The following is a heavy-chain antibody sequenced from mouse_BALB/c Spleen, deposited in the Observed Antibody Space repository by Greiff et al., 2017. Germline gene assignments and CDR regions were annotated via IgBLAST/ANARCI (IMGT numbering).Heavy chain of an antibody. D-gene: IGHD1-2*01. CDR3: ARFTTATGFAY. CDR1: GYAFTNYW. V-gene: IGHV1-63*01. CDR2: IYPGSGNT. Sequence: VQLQQSGAELVRPGTSVKISCKASGYAFTNYWLGWVKQRPGHGLEWIGDIYPGSGNTYYNEKFKGKATLTADKSSSTAYMQLSSLTSEDSAVYFCARFTTATGFAYWGQGTLVTVSA. J-gene: IGHJ3*01.